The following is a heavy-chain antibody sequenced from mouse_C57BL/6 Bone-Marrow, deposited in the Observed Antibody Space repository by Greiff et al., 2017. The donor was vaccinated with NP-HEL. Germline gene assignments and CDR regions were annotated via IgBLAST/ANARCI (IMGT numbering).Heavy chain of an antibody. CDR3: ARGYYSNGY. Sequence: VKLMESGPELVKPGASVKISCKASGYAFSSSWMNWVKQRPGKGLEWIGRIYPGDGDTNYNGKFKGKATLTADKSSSTAYMQLSSLTSEDSAVYFCARGYYSNGYWGQGTTLTVSS. J-gene: IGHJ2*01. V-gene: IGHV1-82*01. CDR2: IYPGDGDT. D-gene: IGHD2-5*01. CDR1: GYAFSSSW.